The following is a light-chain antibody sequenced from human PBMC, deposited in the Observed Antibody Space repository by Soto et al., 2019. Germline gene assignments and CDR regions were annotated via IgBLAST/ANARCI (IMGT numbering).Light chain of an antibody. V-gene: IGLV1-47*02. CDR1: SSNIGSNS. J-gene: IGLJ3*02. CDR3: AAWDDSLTAWV. Sequence: QSVLTQPPSASGTPGQRVSISCSGSSSNIGSNSVYWYQQLPVTAPKLLIYSNNQRPSGVPDRFSGSKSGTSASLAISGLRSEDEADYYCAAWDDSLTAWVFGGGTMLTVL. CDR2: SNN.